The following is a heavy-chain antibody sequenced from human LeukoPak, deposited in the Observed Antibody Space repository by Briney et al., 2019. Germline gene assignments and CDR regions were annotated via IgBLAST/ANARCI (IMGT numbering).Heavy chain of an antibody. D-gene: IGHD6-13*01. V-gene: IGHV1-46*01. Sequence: ASVKVSCKASGYTFTSYYMHWVRQAPGQGLEWMGIINSSGGSTSYAQKFQGRVTMTRDTSTSTVYMELSSLRSEDTAVYYCARGGIAAAGIIWSNYYYYMDVWGKGTTVTVSS. CDR3: ARGGIAAAGIIWSNYYYYMDV. CDR1: GYTFTSYY. CDR2: INSSGGST. J-gene: IGHJ6*03.